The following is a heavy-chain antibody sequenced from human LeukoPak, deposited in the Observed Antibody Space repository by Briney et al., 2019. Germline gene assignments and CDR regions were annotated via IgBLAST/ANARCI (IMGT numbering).Heavy chain of an antibody. CDR2: ISSSSSYI. D-gene: IGHD3-3*01. CDR3: ARGRGVVIYLFDY. J-gene: IGHJ4*02. V-gene: IGHV3-21*01. Sequence: GGSLRLSCAASGFTFSSYSMNWVRQAPGKGLEWVSSISSSSSYIYYADSVKGRFTISRDNAKNSLYLQMNSLRAEDTAVYYCARGRGVVIYLFDYWGQGTLVTVSS. CDR1: GFTFSSYS.